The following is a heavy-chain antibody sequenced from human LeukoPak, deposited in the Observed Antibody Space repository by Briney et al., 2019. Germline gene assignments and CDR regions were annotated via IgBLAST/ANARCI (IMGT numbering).Heavy chain of an antibody. CDR2: IYYSGST. V-gene: IGHV4-39*01. CDR3: ARRMSYCSSTSCHRYYFDY. CDR1: GGSITNTNY. J-gene: IGHJ4*02. Sequence: SGTLSLTCGVSGGSITNTNYWTWVRQPPGKGLEWIGSIYYSGSTYYNPSLKSRVTISVDTSKNQFSLKLSSVTAADTAVYYCARRMSYCSSTSCHRYYFDYWGQGTLVTVSS. D-gene: IGHD2-2*01.